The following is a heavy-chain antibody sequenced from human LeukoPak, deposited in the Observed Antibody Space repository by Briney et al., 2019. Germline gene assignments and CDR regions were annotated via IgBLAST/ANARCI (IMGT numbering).Heavy chain of an antibody. CDR3: ARDSGDYGFLDV. Sequence: ASVKVSCKASGYTFTGYYMHWVRQAPGQGLEWMGWINPNSGGTNYAQKLQGRVTMTRDTSTSTVYMELSSLRSEDTAVYYCARDSGDYGFLDVWGKGTTVTISS. J-gene: IGHJ6*04. CDR1: GYTFTGYY. CDR2: INPNSGGT. D-gene: IGHD4-17*01. V-gene: IGHV1-2*02.